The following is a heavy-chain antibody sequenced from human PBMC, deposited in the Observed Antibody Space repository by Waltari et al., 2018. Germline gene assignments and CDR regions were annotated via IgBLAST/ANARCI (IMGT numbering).Heavy chain of an antibody. J-gene: IGHJ4*02. Sequence: QLHLQESGPGLVKPSGTLSLTCVVSGDSMISNYFWSWVRQSPGKGREWKGQVKRVGGTNPSPSAASRVIMSLDTSINHFSLNMHSATAADTAVYYCARDRGGGLYLDSWGRGILVSVSP. CDR3: ARDRGGGLYLDS. V-gene: IGHV4-4*02. CDR1: GDSMISNYF. D-gene: IGHD2-15*01. CDR2: VKRVGGT.